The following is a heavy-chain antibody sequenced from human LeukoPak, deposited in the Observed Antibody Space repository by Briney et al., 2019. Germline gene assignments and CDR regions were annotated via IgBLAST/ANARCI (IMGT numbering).Heavy chain of an antibody. D-gene: IGHD6-6*01. Sequence: GGSLRLSCAASEFTFSSYAMHWVRQAPGKGLEWVAVISYDGSNKYYADSVKGRFTISRDNSKNTLYLQMNSLRAEDTAVYYCASLEYSSSRGWGQGTLVTVSP. CDR2: ISYDGSNK. CDR1: EFTFSSYA. V-gene: IGHV3-30-3*01. CDR3: ASLEYSSSRG. J-gene: IGHJ1*01.